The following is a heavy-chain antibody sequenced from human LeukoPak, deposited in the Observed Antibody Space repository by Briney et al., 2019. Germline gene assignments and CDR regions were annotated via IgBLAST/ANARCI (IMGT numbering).Heavy chain of an antibody. J-gene: IGHJ5*02. CDR3: ARQAGTTLGRWFDP. Sequence: SVKVSCKASGGTFNSYAISWVRQAPGQGLEWMGGIIPIFGTANYAQKVQGRVTMTRDTSISTAYMELSRLKSDDTAVYYCARQAGTTLGRWFDPWGQGTLVTVSS. CDR2: IIPIFGTA. D-gene: IGHD1/OR15-1a*01. V-gene: IGHV1-69*05. CDR1: GGTFNSYA.